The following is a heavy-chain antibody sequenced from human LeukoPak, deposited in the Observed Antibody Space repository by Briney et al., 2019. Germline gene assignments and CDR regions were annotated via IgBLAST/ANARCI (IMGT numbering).Heavy chain of an antibody. CDR3: VRAGYTYGTLYF. D-gene: IGHD5-18*01. CDR1: GFTFRDYW. CDR2: IKQDGGDK. V-gene: IGHV3-7*01. J-gene: IGHJ4*02. Sequence: GGSLRLSCEASGFTFRDYWMTWVRQAPGKGLEWVADIKQDGGDKNYVDSVKGRFTISRDNAKNSLYLQMDSLRAEDTAVYYCVRAGYTYGTLYFWGQGTLVTVSS.